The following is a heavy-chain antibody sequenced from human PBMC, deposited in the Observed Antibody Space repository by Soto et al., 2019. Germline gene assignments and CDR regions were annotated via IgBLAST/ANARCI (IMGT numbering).Heavy chain of an antibody. CDR3: ARDPSDSSGYFGY. J-gene: IGHJ4*02. D-gene: IGHD3-22*01. V-gene: IGHV3-30-3*01. CDR1: GFTFSSYA. Sequence: GGSLRLSCAASGFTFSSYAMHWVRQAPGKGLEWVAVISYDGSNKYYADSVKGRFTISRDNSKNTLYLQMNSLRAEDTAVYYCARDPSDSSGYFGYWGQGTLVTVSS. CDR2: ISYDGSNK.